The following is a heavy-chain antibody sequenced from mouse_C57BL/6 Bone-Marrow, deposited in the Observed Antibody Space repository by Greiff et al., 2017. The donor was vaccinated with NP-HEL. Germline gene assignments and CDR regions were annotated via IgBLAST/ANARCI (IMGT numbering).Heavy chain of an antibody. V-gene: IGHV1-18*01. CDR1: GYTFTDYN. Sequence: VQLQQSGPELVKPGASVKIPCKASGYTFTDYNMDWVKQSHGKSLEWIGDINPNNGGTIYNQKFKGKATLTVDKSSSTAYMGLRSLTSEDTAVSCCARSARGYYEIAYWGQGTLVTVSA. CDR2: INPNNGGT. J-gene: IGHJ3*01. D-gene: IGHD2-3*01. CDR3: ARSARGYYEIAY.